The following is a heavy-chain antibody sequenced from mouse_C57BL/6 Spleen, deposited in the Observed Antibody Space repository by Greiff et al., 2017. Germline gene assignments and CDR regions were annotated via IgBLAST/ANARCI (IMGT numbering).Heavy chain of an antibody. CDR3: ARSNSFFDY. D-gene: IGHD4-1*01. V-gene: IGHV1-55*01. CDR1: GYTFTSYW. CDR2: IYTGSGSN. J-gene: IGHJ2*01. Sequence: QVQLQQPGAELVKPGASVTMSCKASGYTFTSYWITWVKQRPGQGLEWIGDIYTGSGSNNYNEKFKSKATLTVDTSSSTAFLQLSSLTSEDSAVYYCARSNSFFDYGGQGTTLTFSS.